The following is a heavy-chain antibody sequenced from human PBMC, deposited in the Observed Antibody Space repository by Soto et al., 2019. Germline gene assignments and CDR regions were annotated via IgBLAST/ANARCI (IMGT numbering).Heavy chain of an antibody. Sequence: DVQLVESGGGLVQPGRSLRLSCAASGFTFDDYAMHWVRQAPGKGLEWVSGISWNSGSIGYADSVKGRFTISRDNAKNSPYLQMNSLRAEDTALYYCAKGGQLLTEGGGYWGQGTLVTVSS. CDR2: ISWNSGSI. V-gene: IGHV3-9*01. CDR3: AKGGQLLTEGGGY. CDR1: GFTFDDYA. D-gene: IGHD2-2*01. J-gene: IGHJ4*02.